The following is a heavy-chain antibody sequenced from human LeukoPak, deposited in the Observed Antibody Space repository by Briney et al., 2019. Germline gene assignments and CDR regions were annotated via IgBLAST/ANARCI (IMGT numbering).Heavy chain of an antibody. J-gene: IGHJ3*02. Sequence: SETLSLTCAVYGGSFSGYYWSWLRQPPGKGLEWLGYIYYSGSTNYNPSLKSRVTISLDTSKKQFSLNLSSVTAADTAVYYCARGQYYGSGSFYDHALDIWGQGTVVTVSS. CDR3: ARGQYYGSGSFYDHALDI. CDR2: IYYSGST. V-gene: IGHV4-34*11. CDR1: GGSFSGYY. D-gene: IGHD3-10*01.